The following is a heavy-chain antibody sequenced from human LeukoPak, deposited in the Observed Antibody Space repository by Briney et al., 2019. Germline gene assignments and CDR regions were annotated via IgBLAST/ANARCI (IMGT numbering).Heavy chain of an antibody. CDR2: ISYDGSNK. J-gene: IGHJ4*02. CDR1: GFTFSSYG. CDR3: AKGASGWSFDY. V-gene: IGHV3-30*18. D-gene: IGHD6-19*01. Sequence: GGSLRLSCAASGFTFSSYGMHWVRQAPGKGLEWVAVISYDGSNKYYVDSVKGRFTISRDNSKNTLYLQMNSLRAEDTAVYYCAKGASGWSFDYWGQGTLVTVSS.